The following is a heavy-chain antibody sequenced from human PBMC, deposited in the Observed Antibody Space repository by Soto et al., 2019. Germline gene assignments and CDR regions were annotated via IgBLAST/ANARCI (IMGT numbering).Heavy chain of an antibody. CDR1: GFTFSSYA. J-gene: IGHJ6*02. V-gene: IGHV3-23*01. CDR3: ASQFYRGYDFWSGYRDFYYYHGMDV. CDR2: ISGSGGST. Sequence: GGSLRLSCAASGFTFSSYAMSWVRQAPGKGLEWVSAISGSGGSTYYADSVKGRFTISRDNSKNTLYLQMNSLRAEDTAVYYCASQFYRGYDFWSGYRDFYYYHGMDVWGQGTTVTVSS. D-gene: IGHD3-3*01.